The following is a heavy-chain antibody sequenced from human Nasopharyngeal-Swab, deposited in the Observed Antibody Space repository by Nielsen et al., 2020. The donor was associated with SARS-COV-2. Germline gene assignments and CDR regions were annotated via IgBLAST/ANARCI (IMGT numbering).Heavy chain of an antibody. J-gene: IGHJ4*02. V-gene: IGHV1-2*02. CDR1: GYTFSTYG. CDR2: INPKSGGT. D-gene: IGHD3/OR15-3a*01. CDR3: ARSHSEMISPVLNYFDY. Sequence: ASVKVSCKASGYTFSTYGINWMRQARGQGLEWMGWINPKSGGTNYAQTFQGRVTMSRDTSINTAYMELTRLRSDDTAVYYCARSHSEMISPVLNYFDYWGPGSVVTVSS.